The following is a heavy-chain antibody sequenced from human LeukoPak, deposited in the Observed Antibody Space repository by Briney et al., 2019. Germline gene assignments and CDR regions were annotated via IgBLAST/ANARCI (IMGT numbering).Heavy chain of an antibody. J-gene: IGHJ3*02. D-gene: IGHD3-9*01. Sequence: SETLSLTCLVAGGSISSYYWSWIRQPPGKGLEWIGYIYYSGSTNYDPSLKSRVAISVDTSKNQFSLKLSSVTAADTAVYYCARDILTGYYRDAFDIWGQGTMVTVSS. V-gene: IGHV4-59*01. CDR2: IYYSGST. CDR1: GGSISSYY. CDR3: ARDILTGYYRDAFDI.